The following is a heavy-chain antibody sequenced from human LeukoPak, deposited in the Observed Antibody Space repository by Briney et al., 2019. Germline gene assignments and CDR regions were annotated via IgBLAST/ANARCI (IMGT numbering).Heavy chain of an antibody. D-gene: IGHD2-2*01. V-gene: IGHV1-2*06. CDR3: ARDYCSSTSCLFDY. Sequence: ASVKVSCKASGYTFTGYHMHWVRQASGQGLEWMGRINPNSGDTNYAQKFQGRVTMTRDTSISTAYMELSRLRSDDTAVYYCARDYCSSTSCLFDYWGQGTLVTVSS. J-gene: IGHJ4*02. CDR1: GYTFTGYH. CDR2: INPNSGDT.